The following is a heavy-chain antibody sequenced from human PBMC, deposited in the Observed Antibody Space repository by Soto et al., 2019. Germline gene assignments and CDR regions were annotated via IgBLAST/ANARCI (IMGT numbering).Heavy chain of an antibody. CDR1: GFTFSSYG. J-gene: IGHJ4*02. CDR3: SSQAHSAKVTGEVNFDY. V-gene: IGHV3-33*01. Sequence: QVQLVESGGGVVQPGRSLRLSCAASGFTFSSYGMHWVRQAPGKGLEWVAVIWYDGSNKYYADSVKGRFTISRDNSQNPVDPQMNRLGAEGKAVYYCSSQAHSAKVTGEVNFDYWGQGTLVTVSS. CDR2: IWYDGSNK. D-gene: IGHD5-18*01.